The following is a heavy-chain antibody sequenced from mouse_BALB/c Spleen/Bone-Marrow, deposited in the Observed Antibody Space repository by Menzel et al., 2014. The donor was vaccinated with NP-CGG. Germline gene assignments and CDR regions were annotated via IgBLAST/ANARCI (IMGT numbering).Heavy chain of an antibody. CDR3: AREGGYYYGSRVAWFAY. J-gene: IGHJ3*01. D-gene: IGHD1-1*01. V-gene: IGHV2-9*02. Sequence: VKLMESGPGLVAPSQSLSITCTVSGFSLTSYGVHWVRQPPGKGLEWLGVIWAGGSTNYNSALVSRLSISKDNSKSQVFLKMNSLQTDDTAMYYCAREGGYYYGSRVAWFAYWGQGTLVTVSA. CDR2: IWAGGST. CDR1: GFSLTSYG.